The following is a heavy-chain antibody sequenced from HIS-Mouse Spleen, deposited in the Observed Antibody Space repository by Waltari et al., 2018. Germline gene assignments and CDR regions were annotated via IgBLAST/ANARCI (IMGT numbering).Heavy chain of an antibody. CDR3: ARASRDLLLPRYFDL. CDR2: YYSGST. Sequence: QVQLQESGPGLVKPSETLSLTCTVSGGSISSYYWSWNRQPPGKGLDWIGYYSGSTNYNPSLKSRVTISVDTSKNQFSLKLSSVTAADTAVYYCARASRDLLLPRYFDLWGRGTLVTVSS. V-gene: IGHV4-59*01. J-gene: IGHJ2*01. CDR1: GGSISSYY.